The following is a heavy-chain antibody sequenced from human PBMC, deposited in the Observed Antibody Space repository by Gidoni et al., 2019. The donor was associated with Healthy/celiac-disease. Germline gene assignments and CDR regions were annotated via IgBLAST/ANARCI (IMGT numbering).Heavy chain of an antibody. Sequence: QVQLVESGGGVVQPGRSLRLSCAACGVTFSSYGMHWVRQAPGKGLEWVAVISYDGSNKYYADSVKGRFTISRDNSKNTLYLQMNSLRAEDTAVYYCARDRDGYLSHWGQGTLVTVSS. V-gene: IGHV3-30*03. J-gene: IGHJ4*02. CDR1: GVTFSSYG. CDR2: ISYDGSNK. D-gene: IGHD5-12*01. CDR3: ARDRDGYLSH.